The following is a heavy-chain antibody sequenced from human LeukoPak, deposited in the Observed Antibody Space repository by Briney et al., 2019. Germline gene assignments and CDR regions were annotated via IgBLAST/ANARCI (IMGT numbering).Heavy chain of an antibody. CDR2: MYYGGST. V-gene: IGHV4-31*03. CDR1: GGSISSGVHY. J-gene: IGHJ5*02. D-gene: IGHD1-26*01. Sequence: SETLSLTCTVSGGSISSGVHYWSWIRQHPGKGLEWIGYMYYGGSTYYNPSLKSRLRISVDTSKNQFSLKMSSVTAADTAVYYCARENSGTYDSWGQGTLVTVSS. CDR3: ARENSGTYDS.